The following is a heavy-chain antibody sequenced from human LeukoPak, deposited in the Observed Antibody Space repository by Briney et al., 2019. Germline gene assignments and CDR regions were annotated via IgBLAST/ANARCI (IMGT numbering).Heavy chain of an antibody. V-gene: IGHV1-18*01. CDR2: ISAHNGNT. CDR3: ARVVDYGERGYWFDP. Sequence: ASVKVSCKASGYTFTSYGISWVRQAPGQGLEWMGWISAHNGNTNYAQKLQGRVTMTTDTSTSTAYMELRSLRSDDTAVYYCARVVDYGERGYWFDPWGQGTLVTVSS. J-gene: IGHJ5*02. CDR1: GYTFTSYG. D-gene: IGHD4-17*01.